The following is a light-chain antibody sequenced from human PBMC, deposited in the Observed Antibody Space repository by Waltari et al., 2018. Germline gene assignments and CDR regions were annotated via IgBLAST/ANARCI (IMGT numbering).Light chain of an antibody. V-gene: IGKV1-6*01. J-gene: IGKJ1*01. Sequence: ADRVTITCRARQDSRNALGWYQQKPGEAPKLLIYAASNLQSGVPSKFSGSGSGTAFTLTISSLQPEDFATYYCLQEYNYPRTVGQGTKVEIK. CDR1: QDSRNA. CDR2: AAS. CDR3: LQEYNYPRT.